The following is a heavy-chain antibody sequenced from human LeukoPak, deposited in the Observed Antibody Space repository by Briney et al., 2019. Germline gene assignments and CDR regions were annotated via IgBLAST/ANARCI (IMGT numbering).Heavy chain of an antibody. D-gene: IGHD2-8*01. J-gene: IGHJ3*02. CDR3: ARDPPLMRATHAFDI. CDR1: GFTFSSYS. V-gene: IGHV3-48*04. Sequence: PGGSLRLSCAASGFTFSSYSMNWVRQAPGKGLEWGSYISSSSSTIYYADSVKGRFTISRDNAKNSLYLQMNSLRAEDTAVYYCARDPPLMRATHAFDIWGQGTMVTVSS. CDR2: ISSSSSTI.